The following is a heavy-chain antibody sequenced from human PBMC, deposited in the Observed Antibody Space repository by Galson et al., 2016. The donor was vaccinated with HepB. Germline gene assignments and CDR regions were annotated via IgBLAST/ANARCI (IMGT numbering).Heavy chain of an antibody. V-gene: IGHV3-23*01. Sequence: SLRLSCAASGFTFNNYGMTWVRQAPGKGLEVVSSISRSGDSTDYADSVKGRFTISRDSSKNTLSLQMNSLTADDTAIYYCVQGSTAPAVWGQGTLVTVSS. CDR1: GFTFNNYG. CDR2: ISRSGDST. J-gene: IGHJ4*02. CDR3: VQGSTAPAV. D-gene: IGHD1-26*01.